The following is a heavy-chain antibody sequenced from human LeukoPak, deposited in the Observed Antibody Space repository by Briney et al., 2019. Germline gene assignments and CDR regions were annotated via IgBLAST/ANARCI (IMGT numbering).Heavy chain of an antibody. D-gene: IGHD6-13*01. V-gene: IGHV3-11*01. CDR2: ISSSGSTI. J-gene: IGHJ4*02. CDR3: AMGSAAAGTRQFDY. Sequence: GGSLRLSCAASGFTFSDYYMSWIRQAPGKGLEWVSCISSSGSTIYYADSVKGRFTISRDNAKNSLYLQMNSLRAEDTAVYYCAMGSAAAGTRQFDYWGQGTLVTVSS. CDR1: GFTFSDYY.